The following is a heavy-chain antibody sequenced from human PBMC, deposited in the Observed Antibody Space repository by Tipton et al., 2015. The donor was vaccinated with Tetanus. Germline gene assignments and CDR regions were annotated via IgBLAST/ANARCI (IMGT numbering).Heavy chain of an antibody. CDR2: INHSGNT. D-gene: IGHD3-3*01. CDR1: GASFSDYY. J-gene: IGHJ5*02. Sequence: TLSLTCAVYGASFSDYYWSWIRQAPGKGLEWIGEINHSGNTNHNPSLQSRATISLDTSKKLFSLRLKSVTAADTAIYYCARSHVFRFTLFGEEIPRSGRFDPWGQGTLVTVSS. CDR3: ARSHVFRFTLFGEEIPRSGRFDP. V-gene: IGHV4-34*04.